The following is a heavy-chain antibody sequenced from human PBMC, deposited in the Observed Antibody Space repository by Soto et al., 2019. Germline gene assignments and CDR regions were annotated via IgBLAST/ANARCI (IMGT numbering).Heavy chain of an antibody. D-gene: IGHD2-15*01. Sequence: EVQLLESGGDLIQPGGSLRLSCVASGITFGSRAMSWVRQAPGEGLEWVSTISGSGGSTYYADSVKGRFTISRDNSKNTLYLQMNSLRAEDTAVYYCAKIRVALRFDPWGQGTLVTVSS. CDR3: AKIRVALRFDP. CDR2: ISGSGGST. CDR1: GITFGSRA. J-gene: IGHJ5*02. V-gene: IGHV3-23*01.